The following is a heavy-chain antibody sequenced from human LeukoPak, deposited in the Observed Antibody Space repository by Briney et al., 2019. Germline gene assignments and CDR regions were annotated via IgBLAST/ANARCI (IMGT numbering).Heavy chain of an antibody. Sequence: ASVKVSCKASGYTFTSYGISWVRQAPGQGLEWRGWISAYNGNTNYAQKLQGRVTMTTDTSTSTAYMELRSLRSDDTAVYYCASSSYSSSWYTSDYFDYWGQGTLVIVSS. CDR1: GYTFTSYG. CDR3: ASSSYSSSWYTSDYFDY. J-gene: IGHJ4*02. D-gene: IGHD6-13*01. CDR2: ISAYNGNT. V-gene: IGHV1-18*01.